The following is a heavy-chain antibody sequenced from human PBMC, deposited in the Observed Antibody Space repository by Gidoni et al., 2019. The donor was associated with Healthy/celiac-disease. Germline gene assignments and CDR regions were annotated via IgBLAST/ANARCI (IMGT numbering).Heavy chain of an antibody. V-gene: IGHV3-30*18. D-gene: IGHD1-26*01. CDR1: GFTFSSYG. CDR2: ISYDGSNK. Sequence: QVQLVESGGGVVQPGRSLRLSCAASGFTFSSYGMHWVRQAPGKGLEWVAVISYDGSNKYYADSVKGRFTISRDNSKNTLYLQMNSLRAEDTAVYYCAKDGAPSGSYDSRRFDYWGQGTLVTVSS. CDR3: AKDGAPSGSYDSRRFDY. J-gene: IGHJ4*02.